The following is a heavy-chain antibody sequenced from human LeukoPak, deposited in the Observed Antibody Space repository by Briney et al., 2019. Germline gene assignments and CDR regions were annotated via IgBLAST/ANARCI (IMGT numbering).Heavy chain of an antibody. J-gene: IGHJ3*02. V-gene: IGHV3-21*01. D-gene: IGHD5-18*01. CDR1: GFTFSSYS. CDR3: ASLGWETADAFDI. CDR2: ISSSSGYI. Sequence: GGSLRLSCAASGFTFSSYSMNWVRQAPGKGLEWVSSISSSSGYIYYADSVKGRFTISRDNAKNSLYLKMNSLRAEDTAVYYCASLGWETADAFDIWGQGTMVTVSS.